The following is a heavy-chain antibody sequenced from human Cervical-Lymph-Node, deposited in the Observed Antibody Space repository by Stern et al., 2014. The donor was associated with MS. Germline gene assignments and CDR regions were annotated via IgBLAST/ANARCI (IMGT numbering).Heavy chain of an antibody. CDR2: IWYDGSNK. CDR3: ARDSSKGGSNY. J-gene: IGHJ4*02. CDR1: GFTLSSYG. V-gene: IGHV3-33*01. D-gene: IGHD2-2*01. Sequence: QEQLVESGGGVVQPGRSLRLACAASGFTLSSYGMHWVRQAPDKGLEWVAVIWYDGSNKYYADSVKGRFTISRDNSKNTLYLQMNSLRAEDTAVYYCARDSSKGGSNYWGQGTLVTVSS.